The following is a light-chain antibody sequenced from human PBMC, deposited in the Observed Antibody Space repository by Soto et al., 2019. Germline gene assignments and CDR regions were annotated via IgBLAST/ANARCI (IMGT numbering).Light chain of an antibody. Sequence: QSALTQPVSVSGSPGQSITISCTGTDNDVGVYNYVSWYQQHPGKAPKLIIYDVTNRPSGVSNRFSGSKSGNTASLTISGLQAEDEADYYCSSYTTGTTRVFGGGTQLTVL. CDR2: DVT. CDR3: SSYTTGTTRV. J-gene: IGLJ3*02. V-gene: IGLV2-14*01. CDR1: DNDVGVYNY.